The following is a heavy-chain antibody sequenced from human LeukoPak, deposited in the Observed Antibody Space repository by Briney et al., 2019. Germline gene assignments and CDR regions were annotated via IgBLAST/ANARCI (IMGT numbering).Heavy chain of an antibody. CDR3: ARSLSSSWFIEYLQH. CDR1: GGTFSSYA. D-gene: IGHD6-13*01. CDR2: IIPILGIA. J-gene: IGHJ1*01. Sequence: SVKVSCKASGGTFSSYAISWVRQAPGQGLEWMGRIIPILGIANYAQKFQGRVTITADKSTSTAYMELSSLRSEDTAVYYCARSLSSSWFIEYLQHWGQGTLVTVSS. V-gene: IGHV1-69*04.